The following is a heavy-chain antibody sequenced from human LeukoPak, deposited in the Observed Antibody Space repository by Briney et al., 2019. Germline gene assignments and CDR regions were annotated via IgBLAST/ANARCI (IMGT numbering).Heavy chain of an antibody. CDR1: GFTFRSHA. CDR2: IYENGGTT. CDR3: AKDFRIGYSAHFDY. D-gene: IGHD2-21*01. Sequence: PGGSLRLSCVGSGFTFRSHAMSWGRQAPEKGVEFVSGIYENGGTTYYADSVKGRFSISRDNSKNTLYLQMDSLRGEDTAVYYCAKDFRIGYSAHFDYWGQGALVTVAS. V-gene: IGHV3-23*01. J-gene: IGHJ4*02.